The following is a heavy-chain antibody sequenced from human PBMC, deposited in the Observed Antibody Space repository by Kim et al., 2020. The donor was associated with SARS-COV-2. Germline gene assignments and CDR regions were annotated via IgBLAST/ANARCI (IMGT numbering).Heavy chain of an antibody. D-gene: IGHD3-3*01. CDR1: GGSFSGYY. J-gene: IGHJ6*01. CDR2: INHSGST. V-gene: IGHV4-34*01. Sequence: SETLSLTCAVYGGSFSGYYWSWIRQPPGKGLEWIGEINHSGSTNYYPSLKSRVTISVDTSKNQFSLKLSSVTAADTAVYYCARGHGDFCSGYYIGMPNY. CDR3: ARGHGDFCSGYYIGMPNY.